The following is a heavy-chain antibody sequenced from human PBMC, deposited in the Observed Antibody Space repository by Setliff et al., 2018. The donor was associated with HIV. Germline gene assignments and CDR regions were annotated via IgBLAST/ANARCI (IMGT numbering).Heavy chain of an antibody. J-gene: IGHJ6*03. CDR2: IYYRGNT. V-gene: IGHV4-39*01. D-gene: IGHD3-10*01. Sequence: SETLSLTCTVSGGSISSSSYYWGWIRQPPGKGLEWIGSIYYRGNTYYNPSLKSRVTISVDTSKNQFSLKLRSVTAADTAVYYCARPGTYTHYMDVWGKGTTVTVSS. CDR1: GGSISSSSYY. CDR3: ARPGTYTHYMDV.